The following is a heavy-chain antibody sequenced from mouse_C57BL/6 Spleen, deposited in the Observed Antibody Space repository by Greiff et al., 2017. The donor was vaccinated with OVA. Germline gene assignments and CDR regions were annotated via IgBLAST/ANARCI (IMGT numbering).Heavy chain of an antibody. V-gene: IGHV6-3*01. Sequence: EVQRVESGGGLVQPGGSMKLSCVASGFTFSNYWMNWVRQSPEKGLEWVAQIRLKSDNYATHYAESVKGRFTISRDDSKSSVYLQMNNLRAEDTGIYYCTGRRNGYYLDYWGQGTTLTVSS. CDR1: GFTFSNYW. J-gene: IGHJ2*01. CDR3: TGRRNGYYLDY. CDR2: IRLKSDNYAT.